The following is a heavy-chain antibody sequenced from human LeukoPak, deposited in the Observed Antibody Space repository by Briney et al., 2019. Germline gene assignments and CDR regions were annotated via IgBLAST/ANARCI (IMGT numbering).Heavy chain of an antibody. CDR3: ARGYCSSTSCYMDV. D-gene: IGHD2-2*01. V-gene: IGHV1-3*01. CDR1: GDTFTSYA. J-gene: IGHJ6*02. Sequence: ASVKVSCKASGDTFTSYAMHWVRQAPGQRLEWMGWINAGNGNTKYSQKFQGRVTITGDTSASTAYMELSSLRSEDTAVYYCARGYCSSTSCYMDVWGQGTTVT. CDR2: INAGNGNT.